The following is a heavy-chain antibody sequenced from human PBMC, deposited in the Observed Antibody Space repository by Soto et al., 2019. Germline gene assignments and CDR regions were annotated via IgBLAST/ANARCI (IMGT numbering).Heavy chain of an antibody. CDR1: GGSVSSGSYY. CDR3: AREGTGDPTFFDY. CDR2: IYYSGTT. Sequence: SETLSLTCTVSGGSVSSGSYYWSWIRQPPGKGLEWIGYIYYSGTTHYNPSLKSRVTISVDTSKKQFSLKLTSVTAADTAVYYCAREGTGDPTFFDYWGRGTLVTVSS. V-gene: IGHV4-61*01. D-gene: IGHD3-16*01. J-gene: IGHJ4*02.